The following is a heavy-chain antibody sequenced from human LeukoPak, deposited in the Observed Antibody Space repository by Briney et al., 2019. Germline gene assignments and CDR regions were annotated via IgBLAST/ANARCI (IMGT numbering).Heavy chain of an antibody. CDR2: IRNDGSNK. CDR3: AKDWGHSGYYYENYYYGMDV. CDR1: GFTFSSYG. Sequence: GGSLRLPCAASGFTFSSYGMHWVRQAPGKGLDWLAYIRNDGSNKYYADSVKGRFTISRDNSKNTLYLQMNSLRAEDTAVYYCAKDWGHSGYYYENYYYGMDVWGQGTTVTVSS. D-gene: IGHD3-22*01. V-gene: IGHV3-30*02. J-gene: IGHJ6*02.